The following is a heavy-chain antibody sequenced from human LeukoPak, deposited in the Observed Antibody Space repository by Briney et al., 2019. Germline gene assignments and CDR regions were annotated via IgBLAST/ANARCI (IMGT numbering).Heavy chain of an antibody. CDR1: GGSISSYY. Sequence: PSETLSLTCTVSGGSISSYYWSWIRQPPGKGLEWIGYIYYSGSTNYNPSLKSRVTISVDTSKNQFSLKLSSVTAADTAVYYCACSALSGWLKDAFDIWGQGTMVTVSS. D-gene: IGHD6-19*01. CDR3: ACSALSGWLKDAFDI. CDR2: IYYSGST. V-gene: IGHV4-59*08. J-gene: IGHJ3*02.